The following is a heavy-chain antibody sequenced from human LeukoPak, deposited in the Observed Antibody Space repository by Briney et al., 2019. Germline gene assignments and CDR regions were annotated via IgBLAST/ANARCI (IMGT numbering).Heavy chain of an antibody. CDR1: GFTFSSSW. V-gene: IGHV3-74*01. J-gene: IGHJ4*02. Sequence: GGSLRLSCAVSGFTFSSSWMHWVRQAPGKGLVWVSHIKTDGSTTAYADSVKGRFTISRDNAKNTLYLQMNSLRAGDTGVYYCARGNQQLPRSTPDYWGQGTLVTVSS. CDR3: ARGNQQLPRSTPDY. D-gene: IGHD2-2*01. CDR2: IKTDGSTT.